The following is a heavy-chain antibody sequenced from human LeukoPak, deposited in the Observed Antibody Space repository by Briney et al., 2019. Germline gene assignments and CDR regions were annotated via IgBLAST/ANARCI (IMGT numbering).Heavy chain of an antibody. CDR2: IRTKAYGGTT. CDR1: GFTFGDYA. CDR3: HRGYYCGGDCYFAFDY. J-gene: IGHJ4*02. D-gene: IGHD2-21*02. V-gene: IGHV3-49*04. Sequence: PGGALRLSCTASGFTFGDYAINWVRQAPGKGREWVGLIRTKAYGGTTEYAAPVKARFTISRDDSKSIAYLQMNSLKTEDTAVYYCHRGYYCGGDCYFAFDYWGQGTLVTVSS.